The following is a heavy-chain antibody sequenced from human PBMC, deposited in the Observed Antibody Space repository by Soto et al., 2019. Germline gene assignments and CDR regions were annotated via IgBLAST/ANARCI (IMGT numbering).Heavy chain of an antibody. D-gene: IGHD5-18*01. Sequence: QAGGSLRLSCAASGFTFSNYAMHWVRQAPGKGLEWVAVIWYDGSNKYYADSVKGRFTISRDNSKNTLYLQMNSLRAEDTAVYYCARVQDTAHYYGMDVWGQGTTVTVSS. V-gene: IGHV3-33*08. CDR2: IWYDGSNK. J-gene: IGHJ6*02. CDR1: GFTFSNYA. CDR3: ARVQDTAHYYGMDV.